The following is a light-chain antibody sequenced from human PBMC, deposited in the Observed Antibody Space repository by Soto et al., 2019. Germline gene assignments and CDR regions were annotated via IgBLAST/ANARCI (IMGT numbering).Light chain of an antibody. Sequence: QSVLTQPPSVSGAPGQRVTISCTGSSSNIGAGYDVHWYQQLPGTAPKLLIYGNSNRPSGVPDRFSGSKSGTSASLAITGLKDEDEADYYCQSYDSSLSALFGGGTKVTVL. V-gene: IGLV1-40*01. CDR1: SSNIGAGYD. CDR2: GNS. CDR3: QSYDSSLSAL. J-gene: IGLJ3*02.